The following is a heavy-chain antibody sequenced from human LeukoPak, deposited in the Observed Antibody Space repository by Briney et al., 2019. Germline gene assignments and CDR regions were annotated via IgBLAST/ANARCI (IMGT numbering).Heavy chain of an antibody. J-gene: IGHJ6*04. CDR3: ARDREVVTAKAQMDV. V-gene: IGHV3-53*01. CDR2: IYIDSNT. Sequence: GGSLRLSCAVSGFTVSTNHMSWVRQAPGKGLEWGSVIYIDSNTYYTDSVKGRFTISRDNSKNTVFLQMNSLRAEDTAVYYCARDREVVTAKAQMDVWGKGTTVTVSS. CDR1: GFTVSTNH. D-gene: IGHD2-21*02.